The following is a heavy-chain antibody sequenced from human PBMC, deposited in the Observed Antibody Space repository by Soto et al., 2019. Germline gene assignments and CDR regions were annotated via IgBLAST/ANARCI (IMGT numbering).Heavy chain of an antibody. CDR1: GYTFTSYG. Sequence: ASVKVSCKASGYTFTSYGISWVRQAPGQGLEWMGWISAYNGNTNYAQKQKGRVTMTTDTSTSTAYKKMRNLRTNNTAEYYCARAPQATTYYDILTGYYRDTWFDPWGQGTLVTVSS. CDR3: ARAPQATTYYDILTGYYRDTWFDP. V-gene: IGHV1-18*01. J-gene: IGHJ5*02. CDR2: ISAYNGNT. D-gene: IGHD3-9*01.